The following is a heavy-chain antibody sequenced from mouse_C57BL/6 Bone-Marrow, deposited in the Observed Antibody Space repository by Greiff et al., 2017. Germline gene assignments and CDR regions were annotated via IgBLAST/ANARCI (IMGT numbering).Heavy chain of an antibody. D-gene: IGHD2-3*01. CDR3: ASEMGLLYYFDY. V-gene: IGHV1-55*01. CDR2: IYPGSGST. Sequence: QVQLQQSGAELVKPGASVKMSCKASGYTFTSYWITWVKQRPGQGLEWIGDIYPGSGSTNYNEKFKSKATLTVDTSSSTAYMQLSSLTSEDSAVYYGASEMGLLYYFDYWGQGTTLTVSS. J-gene: IGHJ2*01. CDR1: GYTFTSYW.